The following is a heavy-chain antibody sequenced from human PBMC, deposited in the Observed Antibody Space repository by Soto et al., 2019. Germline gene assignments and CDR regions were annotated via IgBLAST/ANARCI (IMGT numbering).Heavy chain of an antibody. CDR1: GFTFGDYG. CDR2: IRSKTYGGTT. J-gene: IGHJ4*02. Sequence: GGSLRLSCTGSGFTFGDYGMSWVRQPPGKGLEWVGFIRSKTYGGTTEYAASVKGRFTFSRDDSKSIAYLQMNSLKTEDTAVYYCSRVGGYSKPDYWGQGTLVTVSS. D-gene: IGHD3-22*01. V-gene: IGHV3-49*04. CDR3: SRVGGYSKPDY.